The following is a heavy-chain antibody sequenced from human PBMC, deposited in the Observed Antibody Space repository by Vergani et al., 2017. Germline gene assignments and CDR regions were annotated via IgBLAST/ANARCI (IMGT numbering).Heavy chain of an antibody. CDR3: VKRVLLWFGFDP. D-gene: IGHD3-10*01. CDR2: ISRNGGST. CDR1: GFTFSSYA. Sequence: EVQLVESGGGLVQPGGSLRLSCSASGFTFSSYAMHWVRQAPGKGLEYVSAISRNGGSTYYADSVKGRFTISRDNSKNTLYLQMNSLRAEDTAVYYCVKRVLLWFGFDPWGQGTLVTVSS. V-gene: IGHV3-64D*06. J-gene: IGHJ5*02.